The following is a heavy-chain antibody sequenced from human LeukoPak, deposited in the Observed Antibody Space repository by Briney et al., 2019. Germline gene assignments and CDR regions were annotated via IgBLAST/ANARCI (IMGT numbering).Heavy chain of an antibody. CDR3: AKVGSSSSLDALDS. J-gene: IGHJ3*02. CDR1: AFTPAAYA. D-gene: IGHD6-6*01. V-gene: IGHV3-9*02. Sequence: PPRSLGLSCAASAFTPAAYATHWVRHAPGKGLEWVSGTSSNSGSIGYADSVKGRFSISRDNAKSSLYLQMNNLSAEDAALYYCAKVGSSSSLDALDSWGEGTMVTVS. CDR2: TSSNSGSI.